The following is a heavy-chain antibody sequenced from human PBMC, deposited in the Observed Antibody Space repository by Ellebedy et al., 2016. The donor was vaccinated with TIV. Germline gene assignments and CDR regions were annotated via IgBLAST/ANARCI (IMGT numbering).Heavy chain of an antibody. CDR1: GFTVSNNQ. J-gene: IGHJ4*02. CDR2: IYSGGST. CDR3: STAPSGVVDY. D-gene: IGHD2-21*01. Sequence: GESLKISCAASGFTVSNNQMSWVRQAPGKGLEWVSIIYSGGSTYYADSVKGRVTISSDSSKNTLSLQMNSLRAEDTAVYYCSTAPSGVVDYWGQGTLVTVSS. V-gene: IGHV3-66*01.